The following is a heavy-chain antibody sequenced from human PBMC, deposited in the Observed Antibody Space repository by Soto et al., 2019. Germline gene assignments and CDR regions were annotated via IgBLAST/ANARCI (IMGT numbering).Heavy chain of an antibody. CDR1: GYSFTSYW. CDR2: IYPGDSDT. Sequence: GESLKISCKGSGYSFTSYWIGWVRQMPGKGLEWMGIIYPGDSDTRYSPSFQGQVSISADKSISTAYLQWSSLKASDTAMYYCARHIVSDYGDLESANYYYYYYMDVWGKGTTVTVSS. CDR3: ARHIVSDYGDLESANYYYYYYMDV. V-gene: IGHV5-51*01. D-gene: IGHD4-17*01. J-gene: IGHJ6*03.